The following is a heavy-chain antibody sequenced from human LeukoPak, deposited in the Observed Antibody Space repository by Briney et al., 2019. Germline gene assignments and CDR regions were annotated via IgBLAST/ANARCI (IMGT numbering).Heavy chain of an antibody. V-gene: IGHV3-69-1*01. D-gene: IGHD3-3*01. CDR2: LGSDGDI. Sequence: PGGSLRLSCAASTFRFSDYNMNWVRQAPGKGLEWVSYLGSDGDIYYADSVKGRFTISRDNVRNTLYLQMNSLRAEDTAVYYCVRSLGVVKSLLDVWGQGTMVTVSS. CDR1: TFRFSDYN. CDR3: VRSLGVVKSLLDV. J-gene: IGHJ3*01.